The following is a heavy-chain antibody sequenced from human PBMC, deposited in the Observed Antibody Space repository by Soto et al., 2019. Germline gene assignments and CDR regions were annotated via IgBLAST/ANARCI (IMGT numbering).Heavy chain of an antibody. V-gene: IGHV1-18*04. CDR1: GYTFTNYG. CDR2: ISTAHRDI. Sequence: QVQLVQSGTEVKKPGASVRVSCKASGYTFTNYGISWVRQAPGQGLEWMGWISTAHRDIGYAQKFQDRVTMTTDTSTNTAYLEVRNLRSDDTAVYYCARDLAYIREYWGQGTLVTVSS. J-gene: IGHJ4*02. CDR3: ARDLAYIREY. D-gene: IGHD3-10*01.